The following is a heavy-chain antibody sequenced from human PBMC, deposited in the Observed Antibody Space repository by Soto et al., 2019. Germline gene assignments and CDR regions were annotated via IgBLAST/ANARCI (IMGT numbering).Heavy chain of an antibody. J-gene: IGHJ6*02. Sequence: SVKVSCKASGGTFSSYAISWVRQAPGQGLEWMGGIIPIFGTANYAQKFQGRVTITADESTSTAYMELSSLRSEDTAVYYCARGSYDSSGYPIYYYYGMDVWGQGTTVTVS. D-gene: IGHD3-22*01. CDR1: GGTFSSYA. V-gene: IGHV1-69*13. CDR3: ARGSYDSSGYPIYYYYGMDV. CDR2: IIPIFGTA.